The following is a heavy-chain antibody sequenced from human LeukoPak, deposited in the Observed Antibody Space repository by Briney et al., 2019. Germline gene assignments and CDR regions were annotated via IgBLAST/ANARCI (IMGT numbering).Heavy chain of an antibody. J-gene: IGHJ4*02. CDR1: GGSISSYY. CDR2: IYYSGST. D-gene: IGHD2/OR15-2a*01. Sequence: SESLSLTCTVSGGSISSYYWSWIRQSPGEGLEWIGYIYYSGSTNYNPSLKSRVTISVDTSKNQFSLNLSSVTAADTASYYCASAENTYYFDYWGQGALLTVSS. V-gene: IGHV4-59*08. CDR3: ASAENTYYFDY.